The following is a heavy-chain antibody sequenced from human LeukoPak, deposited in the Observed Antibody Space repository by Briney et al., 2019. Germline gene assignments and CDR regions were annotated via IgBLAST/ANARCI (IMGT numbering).Heavy chain of an antibody. D-gene: IGHD6-13*01. J-gene: IGHJ6*03. Sequence: SVKVSCKASGYTFTSYGISWVRQAPGQGLEWMGGIIPIFGTANYAQKFQGRVTITADKSTSTAYMELSSLRFEDTAVYYCARDGGRSSSWHLTPLNYYYYMDVWGKGTTVTVSS. CDR2: IIPIFGTA. CDR3: ARDGGRSSSWHLTPLNYYYYMDV. CDR1: GYTFTSYG. V-gene: IGHV1-69*06.